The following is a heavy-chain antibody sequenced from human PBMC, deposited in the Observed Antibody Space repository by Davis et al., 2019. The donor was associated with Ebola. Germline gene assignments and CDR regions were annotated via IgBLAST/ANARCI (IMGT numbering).Heavy chain of an antibody. Sequence: SVKVSCKASGGTFSSYAISWVRQAPGQGLEWMGRIIPILGIANYAQKFQGRVTITADKSTSTAYMELSSLRSEDTAVYYCTTTRGYSGSYHDYWGQGTLVTVSS. J-gene: IGHJ4*02. CDR3: TTTRGYSGSYHDY. CDR2: IIPILGIA. D-gene: IGHD1-26*01. V-gene: IGHV1-69*04. CDR1: GGTFSSYA.